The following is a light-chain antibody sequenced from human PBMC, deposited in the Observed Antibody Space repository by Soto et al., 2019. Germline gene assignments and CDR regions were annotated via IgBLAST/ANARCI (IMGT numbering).Light chain of an antibody. CDR3: SSYTTSNTRQIV. CDR2: DVS. Sequence: QPVLTQPASVSGSPGQSITISSPETSNDVGGYNYVSWYQHHPGKAPKLMIFDVSNRPSGVSNRFSGSKSGNTASLTISGLQPEDEADYYCSSYTTSNTRQIVFGTGTKVTVL. CDR1: SNDVGGYNY. J-gene: IGLJ1*01. V-gene: IGLV2-14*03.